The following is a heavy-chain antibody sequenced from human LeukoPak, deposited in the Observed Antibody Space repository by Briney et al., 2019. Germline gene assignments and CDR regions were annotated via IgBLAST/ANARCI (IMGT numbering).Heavy chain of an antibody. CDR1: GFTFSSYA. J-gene: IGHJ4*02. D-gene: IGHD3-3*01. CDR2: ISGSGGST. V-gene: IGHV3-23*01. CDR3: AKDLSWSGYPLWYFDY. Sequence: PGGSLRLSCAASGFTFSSYAMSWVRQAPGEGLEWVSAISGSGGSTYYADSVKGRFTISRDNSKNTLYLQMNSLRAEDTAVYYCAKDLSWSGYPLWYFDYWGQGTLVTVSS.